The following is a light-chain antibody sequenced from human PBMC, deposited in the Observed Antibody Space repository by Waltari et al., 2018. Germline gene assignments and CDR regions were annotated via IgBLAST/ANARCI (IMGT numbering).Light chain of an antibody. V-gene: IGLV3-21*02. CDR3: QVLDTSSDVVV. J-gene: IGLJ2*01. CDR2: DDS. CDR1: HIGSKS. Sequence: SYVLTQPPSVSVASGQTARITCGGNHIGSKSVHWYQQKSGQAPVLVVYDDSDRPSGIPERFSGSNSGNTAALTISRVEAGDEADYYCQVLDTSSDVVVFGGGTKLTVL.